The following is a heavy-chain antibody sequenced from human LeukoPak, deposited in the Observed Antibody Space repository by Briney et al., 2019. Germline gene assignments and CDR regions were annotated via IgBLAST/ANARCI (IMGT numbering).Heavy chain of an antibody. V-gene: IGHV3-74*01. CDR2: INSDGSST. Sequence: GGSLRLSCAASGFTFSSYWMHWVRHAPGKGLVWVSRINSDGSSTSYADSVKGRFTISRDNAKTTLYLQMNSLRAEDTAVYYCARDDHPYYFDYWGQGTLVTVSS. CDR1: GFTFSSYW. CDR3: ARDDHPYYFDY. J-gene: IGHJ4*02.